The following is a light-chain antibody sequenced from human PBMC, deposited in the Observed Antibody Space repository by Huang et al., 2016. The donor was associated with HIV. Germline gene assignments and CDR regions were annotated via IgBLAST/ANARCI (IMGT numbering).Light chain of an antibody. CDR3: QQSYFTPLT. Sequence: DIQMTQSPSSLSASVGDRVTITCLASQTITTYLRWYQQKPGKAPKLLIYGASSLHSGVPSRFSGSGSGTDFTLTISSLQPEDFATYYCQQSYFTPLTFGGGTRLEIK. V-gene: IGKV1-39*01. CDR1: QTITTY. J-gene: IGKJ4*01. CDR2: GAS.